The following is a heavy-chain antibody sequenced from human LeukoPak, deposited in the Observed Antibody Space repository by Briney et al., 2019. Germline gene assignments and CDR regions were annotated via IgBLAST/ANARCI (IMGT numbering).Heavy chain of an antibody. CDR3: TSAVVGARNDI. J-gene: IGHJ3*02. CDR1: VFSLSDHY. CDR2: TRHKVHSYTT. Sequence: GGSLRLLCGPSVFSLSDHYMDWVRQASGKGLEAVGRTRHKVHSYTTEYDAAVKHRFTISRDDSENSLYLQKNSLKSEDTAIYYCTSAVVGARNDIWGQGTLVTVSS. V-gene: IGHV3-72*01. D-gene: IGHD1-26*01.